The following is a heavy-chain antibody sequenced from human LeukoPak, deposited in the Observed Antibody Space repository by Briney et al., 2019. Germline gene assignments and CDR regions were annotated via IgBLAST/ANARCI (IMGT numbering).Heavy chain of an antibody. Sequence: ASVKVSCKASGYTFTSDGISWVRQAPGQGLEWMGWISAYNGNTNYAQKLQGRVTMTTDTSTSTAYMELRSLRSDDTAVYYCARERGSRAVAGTGWFDPWGQGTLVTASS. J-gene: IGHJ5*02. V-gene: IGHV1-18*01. D-gene: IGHD6-19*01. CDR1: GYTFTSDG. CDR3: ARERGSRAVAGTGWFDP. CDR2: ISAYNGNT.